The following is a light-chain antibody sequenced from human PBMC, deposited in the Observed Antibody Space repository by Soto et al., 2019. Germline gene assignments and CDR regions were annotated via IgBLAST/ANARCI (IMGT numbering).Light chain of an antibody. CDR3: QQYGSSPIT. CDR2: GAC. Sequence: EVVVTQSPATLSVSPGERATLSCRASQRISGYLAWYQQRPGQAPRLLIYGACSRATGIPDRFSGSASGTDFTLTISRLEPEDFAVYYCQQYGSSPITFGQGTRLEIK. J-gene: IGKJ5*01. V-gene: IGKV3-20*01. CDR1: QRISGY.